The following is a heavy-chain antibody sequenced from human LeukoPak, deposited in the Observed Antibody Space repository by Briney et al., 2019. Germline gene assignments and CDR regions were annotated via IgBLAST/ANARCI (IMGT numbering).Heavy chain of an antibody. V-gene: IGHV3-30-3*01. J-gene: IGHJ3*01. CDR3: ATDGGYSGSYGAN. CDR2: ISYDGSNK. Sequence: LSLTCAVSGGSISSSNWWSWVRQPPGKGLEWVAVISYDGSNKYYADSVKGRFTISRDNSKNTLYLQMNSLRAEDTAVYYCATDGGYSGSYGANWGQGTMVTVSS. CDR1: GGSISSSN. D-gene: IGHD1-26*01.